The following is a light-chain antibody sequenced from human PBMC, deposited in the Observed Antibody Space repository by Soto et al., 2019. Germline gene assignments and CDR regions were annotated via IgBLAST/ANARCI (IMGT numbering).Light chain of an antibody. V-gene: IGLV1-44*01. CDR1: SSNIGSNT. CDR2: SNN. J-gene: IGLJ1*01. Sequence: VLTQPPSASGTPGQRVTISCSGSSSNIGSNTVNWYQQLPGTAPKLLIYSNNQRPSGVPDRFSGSKSGTSASLAISGLQSEDEADYYCAAWDDSMNGYVFGAGTKVNV. CDR3: AAWDDSMNGYV.